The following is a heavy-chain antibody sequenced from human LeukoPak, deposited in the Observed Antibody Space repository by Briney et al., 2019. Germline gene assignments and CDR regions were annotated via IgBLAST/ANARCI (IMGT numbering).Heavy chain of an antibody. CDR1: GFTFSSYG. D-gene: IGHD3-3*01. V-gene: IGHV3-21*01. CDR2: ISSSSSYI. J-gene: IGHJ6*02. CDR3: ARDASTIFGVVISYYYYYGMDV. Sequence: SGGSLRLSCAASGFTFSSYGMNWVRQAPGKGLEWVSSISSSSSYIYYADSVKGRFTISRDNAKNSLYLQMNSLRAEDTAVYYCARDASTIFGVVISYYYYYGMDVWGQGTTVTVSS.